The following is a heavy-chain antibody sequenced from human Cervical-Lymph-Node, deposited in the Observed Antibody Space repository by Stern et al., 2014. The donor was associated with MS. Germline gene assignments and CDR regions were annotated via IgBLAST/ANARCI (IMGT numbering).Heavy chain of an antibody. CDR1: GYTFTTFF. D-gene: IGHD3-22*01. Sequence: VHLVESGTKMQKPGASVKVSCKASGYTFTTFFIHWVRKVPGQGLEWMGRLNPNSDDPTYAQNFQDRVTLTRDTSIGTAYLELSRLTSADTAVYYCAREATRIVVGIDYWGQGTQVTVSS. J-gene: IGHJ4*02. CDR2: LNPNSDDP. V-gene: IGHV1-2*06. CDR3: AREATRIVVGIDY.